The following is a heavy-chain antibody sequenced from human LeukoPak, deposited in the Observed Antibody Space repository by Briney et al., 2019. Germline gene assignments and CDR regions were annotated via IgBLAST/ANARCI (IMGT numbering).Heavy chain of an antibody. J-gene: IGHJ4*02. Sequence: ASVEVSCKASGGTFSSYAISWVRQAPGQGLEWMGRIIPILGIANYAQKFQGRVTITADKSTSTAYMELSSLRSEDTAVYYCAREGEPTDDYWGQGTLVTVSS. CDR2: IIPILGIA. V-gene: IGHV1-69*04. D-gene: IGHD1-26*01. CDR1: GGTFSSYA. CDR3: AREGEPTDDY.